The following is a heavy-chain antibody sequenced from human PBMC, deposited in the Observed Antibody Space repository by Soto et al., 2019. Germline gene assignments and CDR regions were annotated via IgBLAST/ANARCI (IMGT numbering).Heavy chain of an antibody. CDR2: IYTSGST. J-gene: IGHJ5*02. CDR3: ARMGRSVATSWFDT. CDR1: GGSISSYY. V-gene: IGHV4-4*07. Sequence: SETLSLTCTASGGSISSYYWSWIRQPAGKGLEWIGRIYTSGSTNYNPSLKSRVTMSVDTSKNQFSLKLSSVTAAVTAVYFCARMGRSVATSWFDTLGQGTLVDVSS. D-gene: IGHD5-12*01.